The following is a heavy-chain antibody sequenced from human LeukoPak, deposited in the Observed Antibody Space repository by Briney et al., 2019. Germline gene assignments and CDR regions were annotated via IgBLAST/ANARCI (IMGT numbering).Heavy chain of an antibody. Sequence: SETLSLTCTVSGDSISSSRYYWGWIRQPPGKGLEWIGSISFSGSTYYNPSPKGRVTISVHTSKNQFSLRLSSVTAADTAVYYCAGSGWFSPEYFQHWGQGTLVTVSS. CDR1: GDSISSSRYY. D-gene: IGHD6-19*01. V-gene: IGHV4-39*01. CDR2: ISFSGST. CDR3: AGSGWFSPEYFQH. J-gene: IGHJ1*01.